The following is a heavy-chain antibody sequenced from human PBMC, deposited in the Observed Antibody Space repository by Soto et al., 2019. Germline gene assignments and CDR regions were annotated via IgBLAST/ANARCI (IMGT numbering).Heavy chain of an antibody. CDR1: GGSISSYY. D-gene: IGHD3-3*01. V-gene: IGHV4-59*08. CDR3: ARLSSFLEWLPYYYMDV. CDR2: IYYSGST. Sequence: PSETLSLTCTVSGGSISSYYWSWIRQPPGKGLEWIGYIYYSGSTNYNPSLKSRVTISVDTSKNQFSLKLSSVTAADTAVYYCARLSSFLEWLPYYYMDVWGKGTTVTVSS. J-gene: IGHJ6*03.